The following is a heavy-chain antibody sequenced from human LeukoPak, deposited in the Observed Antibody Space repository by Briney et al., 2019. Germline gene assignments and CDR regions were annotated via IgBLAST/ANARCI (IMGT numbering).Heavy chain of an antibody. CDR3: ARSSPARGVVWDIVVVPAPTDY. D-gene: IGHD2-2*01. Sequence: PGGSLRLSCAASGFTFSSYAMHWVRQAPGKGLEWVAVISYDGSNKYYADSVKGRFTISRDNSKNTLYLQMNSLRAEDTAVYYCARSSPARGVVWDIVVVPAPTDYWGQGTLVTVSS. V-gene: IGHV3-30-3*01. CDR1: GFTFSSYA. CDR2: ISYDGSNK. J-gene: IGHJ4*02.